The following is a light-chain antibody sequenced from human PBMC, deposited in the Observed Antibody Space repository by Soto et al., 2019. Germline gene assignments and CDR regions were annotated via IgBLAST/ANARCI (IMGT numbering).Light chain of an antibody. Sequence: ALTQPASVSGSPAQSITISCTGSSSDVGGSGLVSWYQQHPGKAPKLMIYEVSNRPSGVSNRFSGSKSGNTASLTISGLQAEDEADYYCSSYTSSSTLGVFGGGTKLTVL. J-gene: IGLJ2*01. V-gene: IGLV2-14*02. CDR1: SSDVGGSGL. CDR3: SSYTSSSTLGV. CDR2: EVS.